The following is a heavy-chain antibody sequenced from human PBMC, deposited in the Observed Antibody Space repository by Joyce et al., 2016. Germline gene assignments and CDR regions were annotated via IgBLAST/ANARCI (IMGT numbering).Heavy chain of an antibody. CDR3: ARGSTVAYDY. CDR1: GYTFTCYY. Sequence: QVQLVQSGAAVKKPGASVKVSCKASGYTFTCYYIHWVRQAPGQGLEWMGWINPNTGGTNSAQNVQDRVTMTRDTSISTAYMEMRSLRSDDTAVFYCARGSTVAYDYWGQGTLVTVSS. CDR2: INPNTGGT. J-gene: IGHJ4*02. V-gene: IGHV1-2*02. D-gene: IGHD4-23*01.